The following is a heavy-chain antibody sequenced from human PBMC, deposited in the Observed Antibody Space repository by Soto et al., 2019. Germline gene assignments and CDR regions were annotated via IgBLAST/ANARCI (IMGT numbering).Heavy chain of an antibody. D-gene: IGHD3-22*01. Sequence: ASVKVSCKVSGYTLTELSMHWVRQAPGKGLEWMGGFDPEDGETIYAQKFQGRVTMTEDTSTDTAYMELSSLRSEDTAVYYCATHYYDSSGYYYGYNWFDPWGQGTLVTVSS. CDR3: ATHYYDSSGYYYGYNWFDP. J-gene: IGHJ5*02. V-gene: IGHV1-24*01. CDR2: FDPEDGET. CDR1: GYTLTELS.